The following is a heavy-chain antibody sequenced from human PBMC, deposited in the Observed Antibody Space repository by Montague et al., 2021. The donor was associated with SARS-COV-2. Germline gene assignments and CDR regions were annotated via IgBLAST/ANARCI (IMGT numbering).Heavy chain of an antibody. D-gene: IGHD1-26*01. CDR3: ARGMGGSYLYYFDY. V-gene: IGHV4-59*01. Sequence: SETLSLTCTVSGGSISSYYWSWIRQPPGKGLEWIGYIYYSGSTNXNPSLKSRVTILVDMSKNQFSLKLSSVTAADTAVYYCARGMGGSYLYYFDYWGQGTLVTVPS. CDR2: IYYSGST. CDR1: GGSISSYY. J-gene: IGHJ4*02.